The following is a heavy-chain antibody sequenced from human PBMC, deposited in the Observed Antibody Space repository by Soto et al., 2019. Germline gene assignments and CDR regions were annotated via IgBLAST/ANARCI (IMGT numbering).Heavy chain of an antibody. CDR2: INPSGGST. D-gene: IGHD2-2*01. V-gene: IGHV1-46*03. J-gene: IGHJ4*02. CDR3: ARGVDIVVVPAAIPPSMD. CDR1: GYTFTSYY. Sequence: ASVKVSCKASGYTFTSYYMHWVRQAPGQGLEWMGIINPSGGSTSYAQKFQGRVTMTRDTSTSTVYMELSSLRSKDTAVYYCARGVDIVVVPAAIPPSMDWGQGTLVTVSS.